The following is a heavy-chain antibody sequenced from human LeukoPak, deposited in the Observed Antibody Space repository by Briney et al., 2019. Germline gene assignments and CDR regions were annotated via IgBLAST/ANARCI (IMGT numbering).Heavy chain of an antibody. Sequence: GGSLRLSCAASGFTFSSYGMHWVRQAPGKGLEWVAFIRYDGSNKYYADSVKGRFTISRDNSKNTLYLQMNSLRAEDTAVYYCAKDGGVGVALNWFDPWGQGTLVTVSP. CDR1: GFTFSSYG. V-gene: IGHV3-30*02. CDR2: IRYDGSNK. D-gene: IGHD3-3*01. CDR3: AKDGGVGVALNWFDP. J-gene: IGHJ5*02.